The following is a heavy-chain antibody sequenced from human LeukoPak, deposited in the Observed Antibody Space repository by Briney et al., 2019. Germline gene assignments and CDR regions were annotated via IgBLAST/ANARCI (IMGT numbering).Heavy chain of an antibody. D-gene: IGHD3-3*01. CDR3: AKDGSYYDFWSGVCDY. J-gene: IGHJ4*02. V-gene: IGHV3-23*01. CDR2: IGGSGGST. Sequence: GGSLRLSCAASGFTFSSYAMSWVRQAPGKGLEWVSAIGGSGGSTYYADSVKGRFTISRDNSKNTLYLQMNSLRAEDTAVYYCAKDGSYYDFWSGVCDYWGQGTLVTVSS. CDR1: GFTFSSYA.